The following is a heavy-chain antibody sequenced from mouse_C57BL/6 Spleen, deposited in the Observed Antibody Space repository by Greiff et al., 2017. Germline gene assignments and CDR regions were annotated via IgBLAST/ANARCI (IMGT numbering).Heavy chain of an antibody. CDR1: GYTFTDYY. J-gene: IGHJ3*01. CDR2: INPYNGGT. Sequence: EVKLVESGPVLVKPGASVKMSCKASGYTFTDYYMNWVKQSHGKSLEWIGVINPYNGGTSYNQKFKGKATLTVDKSSSTAYMELNSLTSEDSAVYYCARNWDEFAYWGQGTLVTVSA. D-gene: IGHD4-1*01. V-gene: IGHV1-19*01. CDR3: ARNWDEFAY.